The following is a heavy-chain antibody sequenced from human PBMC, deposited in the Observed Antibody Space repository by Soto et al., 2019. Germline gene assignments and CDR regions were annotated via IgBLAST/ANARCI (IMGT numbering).Heavy chain of an antibody. D-gene: IGHD1-26*01. Sequence: SGKVSCMASGGTFISYAISSLRQSPGQGLEWMGGIIPIFGTANYAQKFQGRVTITADESTSTAYMELRSLRSDDTAVYYCARDWKEKVGSTFYYWGQGTLVTVSS. CDR1: GGTFISYA. J-gene: IGHJ4*02. V-gene: IGHV1-69*13. CDR2: IIPIFGTA. CDR3: ARDWKEKVGSTFYY.